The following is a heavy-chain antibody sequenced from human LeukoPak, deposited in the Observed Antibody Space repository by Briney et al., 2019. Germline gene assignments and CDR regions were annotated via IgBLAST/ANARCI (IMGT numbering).Heavy chain of an antibody. D-gene: IGHD6-13*01. Sequence: SETLSLTCTVSGGSISSYYWSWIRQPPGKGLEWIGYIYYSGSTNYNPSPKRRATISVDTYKNQFSLKLSSVTAADTAVYYCARSHSSSWYNGAFYYYYGMDVWGQGTTVTVSS. CDR3: ARSHSSSWYNGAFYYYYGMDV. CDR2: IYYSGST. J-gene: IGHJ6*02. V-gene: IGHV4-59*08. CDR1: GGSISSYY.